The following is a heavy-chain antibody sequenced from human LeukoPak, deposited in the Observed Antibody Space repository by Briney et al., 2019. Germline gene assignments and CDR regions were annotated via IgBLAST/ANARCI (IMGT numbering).Heavy chain of an antibody. CDR1: ADSIGSGYY. J-gene: IGHJ5*02. D-gene: IGHD4-11*01. Sequence: SETLSLTCAVSADSIGSGYYWGWIRPPPGKGLEWIGSFYHSGSTYYNPSLKSRVTISVDTSKNQFSLKLSSVTAADTAVYYCARHDFYSNYPHNWFDPWGQGTLVTVSS. V-gene: IGHV4-38-2*01. CDR3: ARHDFYSNYPHNWFDP. CDR2: FYHSGST.